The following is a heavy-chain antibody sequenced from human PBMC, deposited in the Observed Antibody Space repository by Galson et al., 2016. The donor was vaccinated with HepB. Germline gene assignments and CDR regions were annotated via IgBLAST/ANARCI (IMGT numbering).Heavy chain of an antibody. J-gene: IGHJ6*04. D-gene: IGHD1-14*01. V-gene: IGHV3-23*01. CDR2: ISTGGGAT. Sequence: SLRLSCAASGFTFTNYAMNWVRQAPGKGLEWVSTISTGGGATYYAASVKGRFTISRDNSKSTPYLQMSSLRVEDTALYYCSRGNHLDVWGRGTTVTVSS. CDR1: GFTFTNYA. CDR3: SRGNHLDV.